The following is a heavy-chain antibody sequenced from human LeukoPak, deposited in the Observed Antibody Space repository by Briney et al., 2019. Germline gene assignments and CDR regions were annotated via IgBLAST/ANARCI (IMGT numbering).Heavy chain of an antibody. J-gene: IGHJ4*02. CDR1: GDSISSSSYY. Sequence: SETLSLTCTVSGDSISSSSYYWAWIRQPPGKGLEWIGSIYYSGSTHYNPSLKSRVTISVDTSKNQFSLKLSSVTAADTAVYYCARRPGEYGGNGFDNWGQGTLVTASS. CDR2: IYYSGST. V-gene: IGHV4-39*01. D-gene: IGHD4-23*01. CDR3: ARRPGEYGGNGFDN.